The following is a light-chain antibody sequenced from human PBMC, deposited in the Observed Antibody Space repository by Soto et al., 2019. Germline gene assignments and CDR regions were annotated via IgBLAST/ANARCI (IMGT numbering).Light chain of an antibody. CDR3: SSYTSSSTPYV. J-gene: IGLJ1*01. Sequence: QSALTQPASVSGSPGQSITISCTGTSSDVGGYNYVSWYQHHPGKAPKLMIYEVSNRPSGVSNRFSGSKSGNTASLTISGLQAEDEADYYCSSYTSSSTPYVFGTGTRSPS. CDR2: EVS. CDR1: SSDVGGYNY. V-gene: IGLV2-14*01.